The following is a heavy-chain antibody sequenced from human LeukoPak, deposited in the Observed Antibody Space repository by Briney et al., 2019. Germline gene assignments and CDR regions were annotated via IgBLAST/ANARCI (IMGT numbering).Heavy chain of an antibody. V-gene: IGHV1-18*01. CDR3: ARESGSGWHPFDY. Sequence: ASVKVSCKTSGYIFGHNGISWVRQAPGQGPEWMGWISAYYGDTKYAQKFQGRVTMTRDTSTSTVYMELRSLRSDDTAVYYCARESGSGWHPFDYWGQGTLVTVSS. CDR1: GYIFGHNG. CDR2: ISAYYGDT. D-gene: IGHD6-19*01. J-gene: IGHJ4*02.